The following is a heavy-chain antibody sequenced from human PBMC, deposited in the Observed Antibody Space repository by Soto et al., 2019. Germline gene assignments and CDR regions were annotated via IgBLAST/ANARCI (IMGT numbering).Heavy chain of an antibody. CDR3: ARGCITMIVVVPCSAFDY. CDR2: INPSGGST. D-gene: IGHD3-22*01. Sequence: GASVKVSCKASGYTFTSYDINWVRQATGQGLEWMGIINPSGGSTTYAENFQGRVTMTRDTSTSTVYMELSSLRSDDTAVYYCARGCITMIVVVPCSAFDYWGQGTLVTVSS. J-gene: IGHJ4*02. CDR1: GYTFTSYD. V-gene: IGHV1-46*01.